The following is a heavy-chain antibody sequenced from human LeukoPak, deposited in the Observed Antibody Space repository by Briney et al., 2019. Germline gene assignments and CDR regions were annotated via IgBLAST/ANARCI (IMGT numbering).Heavy chain of an antibody. CDR3: AKRGVVIRVVLVGFHKEAYYFDS. V-gene: IGHV3-23*01. CDR2: ISGSGGGT. J-gene: IGHJ4*02. CDR1: GITLSNYG. D-gene: IGHD3-10*01. Sequence: PSGGSLRLSCAVSGITLSNYGMSWVRQAPGKGLEWVAGISGSGGGTVYADSVKGRFTISRDNPKNTLYLQMNSLRAEDKAVYFCAKRGVVIRVVLVGFHKEAYYFDSWGQGALVTVSS.